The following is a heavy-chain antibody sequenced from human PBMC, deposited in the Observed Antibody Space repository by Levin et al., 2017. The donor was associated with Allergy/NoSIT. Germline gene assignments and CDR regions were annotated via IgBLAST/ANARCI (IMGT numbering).Heavy chain of an antibody. CDR2: IYYNGKP. D-gene: IGHD1-26*01. CDR3: ARDKGGTYLSFED. J-gene: IGHJ4*02. CDR1: GASMNSHY. V-gene: IGHV4-59*11. Sequence: SSETLSLTCTVSGASMNSHYWSWIRQPPGKGLEWIGYIYYNGKPNYNPSLKSRVTISVDTSKNQFSLNMNSVAAADTALYYCARDKGGTYLSFEDWGQGTLVTVSS.